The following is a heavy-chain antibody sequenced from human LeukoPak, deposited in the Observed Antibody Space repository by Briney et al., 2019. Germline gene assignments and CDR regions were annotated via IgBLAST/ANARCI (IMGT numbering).Heavy chain of an antibody. CDR1: GFTFTTYS. CDR2: ISSSSHT. V-gene: IGHV3-21*01. J-gene: IGHJ4*02. Sequence: GGSLRLSCAASGFTFTTYSMNWVRQAPGKGLEWVSSISSSSHTYYADSVKGRFTISRDSAQNLLHLQMNSLRAEDTAVYYCARDYYGDYCHDYWGQGTLVTVSS. CDR3: ARDYYGDYCHDY. D-gene: IGHD4-17*01.